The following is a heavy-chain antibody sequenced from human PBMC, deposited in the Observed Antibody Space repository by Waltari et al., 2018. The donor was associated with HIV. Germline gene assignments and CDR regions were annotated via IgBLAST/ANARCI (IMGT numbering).Heavy chain of an antibody. CDR3: ASPISPGGMYYYGMDV. J-gene: IGHJ6*02. CDR2: SIPGFGTT. Sequence: QVQLVQSGAEVKKPGSSVKVSCKASGDTFSSYAISWVRQAPGQGLEWMGGSIPGFGTTNDAQKFQGRVTITADESTSTAYMELSSLRSEDTAVYYCASPISPGGMYYYGMDVWGQGTTVTVSS. CDR1: GDTFSSYA. D-gene: IGHD3-16*01. V-gene: IGHV1-69*12.